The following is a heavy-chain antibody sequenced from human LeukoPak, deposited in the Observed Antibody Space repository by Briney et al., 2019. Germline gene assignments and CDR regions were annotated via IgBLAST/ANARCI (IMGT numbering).Heavy chain of an antibody. CDR3: ARGGYYYLDV. CDR2: IFHNGNT. Sequence: SETLSLTCTVSDGSMSPYYWSWIRQSPGKGLEWIAYIFHNGNTKYNPSLWGRVTISIDTSRNQVFLNLNSVTVADTAVYYCARGGYYYLDVWGKGTTVTVSS. V-gene: IGHV4-59*01. CDR1: DGSMSPYY. J-gene: IGHJ6*03.